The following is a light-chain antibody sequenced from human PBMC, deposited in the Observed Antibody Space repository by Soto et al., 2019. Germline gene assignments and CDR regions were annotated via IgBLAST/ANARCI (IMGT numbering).Light chain of an antibody. J-gene: IGKJ1*01. CDR3: QQYNYSPWT. Sequence: EIVLTQSPGTLSLSPGERATLSCRSSQSVSSNYLAWYQQKPGQAPRLLIYGASSRATGIPDRFSGGGSGTDFTLTISRLEPEDFAVYYCQQYNYSPWTYGQGTKVDI. CDR1: QSVSSNY. CDR2: GAS. V-gene: IGKV3-20*01.